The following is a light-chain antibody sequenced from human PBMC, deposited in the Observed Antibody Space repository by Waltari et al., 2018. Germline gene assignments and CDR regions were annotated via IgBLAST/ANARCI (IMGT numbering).Light chain of an antibody. Sequence: CRASQIVTSISLSWYQQKLCQAPRLLIYGTSSRATGTPDRVSGSGSGTDFTLTISRLEPEDVAVYYCQQYDGEVVTFGGGTKVEI. J-gene: IGKJ4*01. CDR1: QIVTSIS. V-gene: IGKV3-20*01. CDR2: GTS. CDR3: QQYDGEVVT.